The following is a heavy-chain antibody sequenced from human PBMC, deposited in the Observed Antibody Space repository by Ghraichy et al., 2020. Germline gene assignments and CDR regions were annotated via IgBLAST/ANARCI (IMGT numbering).Heavy chain of an antibody. CDR2: ISAYNGNT. CDR3: AREGGYDFWSGYYPYYYYYCMDV. V-gene: IGHV1-18*01. CDR1: GYTFTSYG. D-gene: IGHD3-3*01. J-gene: IGHJ6*03. Sequence: ASVKVSCKASGYTFTSYGISWVRQAPGQGLEWMGWISAYNGNTNYAQKLQGRVTMTTDTSTSTAYMELRSLRSDDTAVYYCAREGGYDFWSGYYPYYYYYCMDVWGKGTTVTVSS.